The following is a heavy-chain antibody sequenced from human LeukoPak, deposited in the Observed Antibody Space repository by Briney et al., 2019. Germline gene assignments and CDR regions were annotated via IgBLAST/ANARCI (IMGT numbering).Heavy chain of an antibody. Sequence: GGALILSCAASRFTRITYFMSLVRQAPGKGLGWLSLILHNGDSTYYADSVKGRFTVSRDNSKNTLYLQINSLRGEDTAVYYCAKGKYSSGGVPDYWGQGTLVTVSS. CDR2: ILHNGDST. CDR1: RFTRITYF. V-gene: IGHV3-23*01. CDR3: AKGKYSSGGVPDY. J-gene: IGHJ4*02. D-gene: IGHD6-19*01.